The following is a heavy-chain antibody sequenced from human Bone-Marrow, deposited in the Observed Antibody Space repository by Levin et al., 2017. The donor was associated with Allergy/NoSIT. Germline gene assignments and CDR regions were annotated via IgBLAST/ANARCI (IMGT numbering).Heavy chain of an antibody. J-gene: IGHJ4*02. Sequence: GGSLRLSCAASGFTFSTYGMHWVRQAPGKGLEWVAVISYDGSNKYYADSVEGRFTISRDNSKNTLYLQMNSLRAEDTAVYYCAKETGYASRRDFDYWGQGTLVTVSS. V-gene: IGHV3-30*18. D-gene: IGHD6-13*01. CDR1: GFTFSTYG. CDR3: AKETGYASRRDFDY. CDR2: ISYDGSNK.